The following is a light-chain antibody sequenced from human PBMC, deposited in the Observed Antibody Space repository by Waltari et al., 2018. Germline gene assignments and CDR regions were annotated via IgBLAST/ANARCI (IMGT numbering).Light chain of an antibody. CDR1: SSNIGSNT. Sequence: QSVLTQPPSASATPGQRVTISCSGSSSNIGSNTVTWYHQLPGTAPKLLIYTNNPRPSGVPDRFSGSKSGTSASLAISGLQSEDEADYYCAVWDDSLNGVVFGGGTKLTVL. CDR2: TNN. CDR3: AVWDDSLNGVV. V-gene: IGLV1-44*01. J-gene: IGLJ2*01.